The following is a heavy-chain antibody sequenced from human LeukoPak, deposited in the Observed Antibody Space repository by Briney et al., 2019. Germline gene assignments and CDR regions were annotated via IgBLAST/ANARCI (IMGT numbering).Heavy chain of an antibody. Sequence: GGSLRLSCAASGFTFSSYAMHWVRQAPGKGLEWVAVISYDGSNKYYADSVKGRFTISRDNSKNTLYLQMNSLGAEDTAVYYCASSCRHYYDSSGYYCPLDYWGQGTLVTVSS. J-gene: IGHJ4*02. CDR3: ASSCRHYYDSSGYYCPLDY. D-gene: IGHD3-22*01. CDR1: GFTFSSYA. CDR2: ISYDGSNK. V-gene: IGHV3-30-3*01.